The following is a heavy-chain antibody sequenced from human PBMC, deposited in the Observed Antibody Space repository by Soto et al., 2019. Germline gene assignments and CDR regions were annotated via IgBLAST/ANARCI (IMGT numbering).Heavy chain of an antibody. D-gene: IGHD5-18*01. CDR3: SRYSYGYVPGY. Sequence: GGSLRLSCAASGFTFSSYAMSWVRQAPGKGLEWVSAISGSGGSTYYADSVKGRFTISRDNSKNTLYLQMNSLRAEDTAVYYCSRYSYGYVPGYWGQGTLVTVSS. CDR2: ISGSGGST. CDR1: GFTFSSYA. V-gene: IGHV3-23*01. J-gene: IGHJ4*02.